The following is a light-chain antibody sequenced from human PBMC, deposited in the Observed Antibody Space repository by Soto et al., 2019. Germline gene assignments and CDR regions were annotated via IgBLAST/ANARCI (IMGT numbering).Light chain of an antibody. V-gene: IGLV1-40*01. J-gene: IGLJ2*01. Sequence: VLTQPPSVSGAPGQRVTISCTGSSSNIGAGYDVHWYQHLPGTAPKLLVHGNNDRPSGVPDRFSASKSDTSASLAITGLHVEDEADYYCQSFDSRLSGWVFGGGTKLTVL. CDR2: GNN. CDR1: SSNIGAGYD. CDR3: QSFDSRLSGWV.